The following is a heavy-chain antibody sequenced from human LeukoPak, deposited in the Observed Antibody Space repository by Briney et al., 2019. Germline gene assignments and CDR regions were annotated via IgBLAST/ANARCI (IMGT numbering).Heavy chain of an antibody. Sequence: GGSLRLSCAASGFTVNSNYMTWVRQAPGRGLEWVSGISGSGGSTYYADSVKGRFIISRDNSESTLYLQMNRLRAEDTALYYCAKVWKGNYYDYWGQGTLVTVSS. D-gene: IGHD1-1*01. V-gene: IGHV3-23*01. CDR2: ISGSGGST. CDR3: AKVWKGNYYDY. CDR1: GFTVNSNY. J-gene: IGHJ4*02.